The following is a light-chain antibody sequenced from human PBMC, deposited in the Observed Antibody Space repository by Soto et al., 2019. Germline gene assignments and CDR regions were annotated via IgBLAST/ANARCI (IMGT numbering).Light chain of an antibody. CDR3: SSYTSSSPYV. CDR2: EVS. V-gene: IGLV2-14*01. CDR1: SSDVGGYNY. Sequence: QSALAQPASVSGSPGQSITISCTGTSSDVGGYNYVSWYQQHPGKAPKLMIYEVSNRPSGVSNRFSGSKSGNTASLTISGLQAEDEAYYYCSSYTSSSPYVCGTGTKSTVL. J-gene: IGLJ1*01.